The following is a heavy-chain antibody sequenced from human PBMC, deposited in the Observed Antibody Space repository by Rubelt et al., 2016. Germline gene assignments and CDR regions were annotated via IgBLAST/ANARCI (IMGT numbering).Heavy chain of an antibody. V-gene: IGHV3-30*04. CDR1: GFTFSSYA. D-gene: IGHD6-13*01. J-gene: IGHJ6*02. CDR2: ILYDATNK. Sequence: GFTFSSYAMHWVRQAPGKGLEWMAVILYDATNKYYADSVKGRFTISRDNSKSTLYLQRNSLRADDTAVYYCVRVRPQLVGHFYYYYYGMDVGGQGTPVTVSS. CDR3: VRVRPQLVGHFYYYYYGMDV.